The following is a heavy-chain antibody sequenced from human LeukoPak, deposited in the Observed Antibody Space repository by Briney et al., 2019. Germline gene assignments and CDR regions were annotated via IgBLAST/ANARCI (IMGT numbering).Heavy chain of an antibody. J-gene: IGHJ4*02. CDR3: AKDLGGQQPH. D-gene: IGHD6-13*01. V-gene: IGHV3-23*01. CDR1: GFTFSNLA. Sequence: GGSLRLSCAASGFTFSNLAMSWVRQAPGKGLEWVSGITGSGSTYYADSVKGRFTISRDNSKNTLFLQMNSLRAEDTAIYYCAKDLGGQQPHWGQGTLVTVSS. CDR2: ITGSGST.